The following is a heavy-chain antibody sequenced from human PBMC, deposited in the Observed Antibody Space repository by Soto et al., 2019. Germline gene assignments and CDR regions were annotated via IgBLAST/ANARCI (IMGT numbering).Heavy chain of an antibody. Sequence: ASVKVSCKASGYTFTSYGISWVRQAPGQGLEWMGWISAYNGNTNYAQKLQGRVTMITDTSTSTAYMELRSLRSDDTAVYYCARDRATYYDFWSGYSYYYYGMDVWGQGTTVTAP. V-gene: IGHV1-18*01. CDR3: ARDRATYYDFWSGYSYYYYGMDV. CDR1: GYTFTSYG. J-gene: IGHJ6*02. D-gene: IGHD3-3*01. CDR2: ISAYNGNT.